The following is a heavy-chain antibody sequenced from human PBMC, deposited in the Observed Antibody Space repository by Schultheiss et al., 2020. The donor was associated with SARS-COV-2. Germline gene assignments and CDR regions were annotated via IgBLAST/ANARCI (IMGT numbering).Heavy chain of an antibody. Sequence: SQTLSLTCTVSGGSVSSGSYYWSWIRQPPGKGLEWIGYIYYSGSTNYNPSLKSRVTISVDTSKNQFSLKLSSVTAADTAVYYCAREGLSGEIDYWGQGTLVTVAS. CDR1: GGSVSSGSYY. CDR3: AREGLSGEIDY. V-gene: IGHV4-61*01. J-gene: IGHJ4*02. CDR2: IYYSGST. D-gene: IGHD2/OR15-2a*01.